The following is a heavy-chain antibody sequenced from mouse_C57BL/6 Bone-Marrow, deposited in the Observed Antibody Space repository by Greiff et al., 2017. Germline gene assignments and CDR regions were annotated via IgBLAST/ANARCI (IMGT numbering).Heavy chain of an antibody. CDR2: IYPTSGNT. D-gene: IGHD1-1*02. CDR3: ARRGWLFPFAY. Sequence: QVQLKESVAELARPGASVKLSCKASGYTFTSTGISWVKQRTGQGLEWIGEIYPTSGNTKYNEKFEGKATLTADKSSSTAYMGLRSLTSEDSAVYLCARRGWLFPFAYWGQGTLVTVSA. CDR1: GYTFTSTG. V-gene: IGHV1-81*01. J-gene: IGHJ3*01.